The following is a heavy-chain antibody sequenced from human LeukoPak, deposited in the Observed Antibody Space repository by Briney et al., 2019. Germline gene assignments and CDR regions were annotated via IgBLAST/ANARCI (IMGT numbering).Heavy chain of an antibody. CDR2: INHSGST. J-gene: IGHJ4*02. D-gene: IGHD6-13*01. V-gene: IGHV4-34*01. CDR1: GGSFSGYY. CDR3: ARARARRSWYLDY. Sequence: SETLSLTCAVYGGSFSGYYWSWIRQPPGKGLEWIGEINHSGSTNYNPSLKSRVTISVDTSKHQFSLKLSSVTAADTAVYYCARARARRSWYLDYWGQGTLVTVSS.